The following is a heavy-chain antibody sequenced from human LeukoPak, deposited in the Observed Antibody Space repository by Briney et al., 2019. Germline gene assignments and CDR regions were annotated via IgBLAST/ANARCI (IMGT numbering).Heavy chain of an antibody. V-gene: IGHV3-7*01. CDR3: TRSQAGCYYFPLDC. CDR1: GFTFSSNW. J-gene: IGHJ4*02. CDR2: IKKDGSEK. D-gene: IGHD3-22*01. Sequence: PGGSLRLSCAASGFTFSSNWMTWVRQAPGKGLEWVANIKKDGSEKYYVDSVKGRFTIFRDNAKNSLYLQMSSLRAEDTAVYYCTRSQAGCYYFPLDCWGQGTLVTVSS.